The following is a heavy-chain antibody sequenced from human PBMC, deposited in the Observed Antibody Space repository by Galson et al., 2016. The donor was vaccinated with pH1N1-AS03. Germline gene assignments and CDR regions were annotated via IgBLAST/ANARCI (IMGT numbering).Heavy chain of an antibody. V-gene: IGHV3-64*01. CDR1: GFTFSDYA. J-gene: IGHJ4*02. CDR2: ISSDASGT. D-gene: IGHD3-3*01. CDR3: ARRRSYYDFWSGYSDY. Sequence: SLRLSCAASGFTFSDYAMHWVRQAPGKGLEYVSAISSDASGTYYANSVKGRFTISRGNSKNTVYLQMGRLRAEDMAVYYCARRRSYYDFWSGYSDYWGQGTLVTVSS.